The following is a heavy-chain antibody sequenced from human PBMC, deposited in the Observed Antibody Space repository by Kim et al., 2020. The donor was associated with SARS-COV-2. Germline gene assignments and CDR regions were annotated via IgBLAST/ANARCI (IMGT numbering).Heavy chain of an antibody. CDR3: ARVRSPIMITFGGVIVIPGWQPVVDWYFDL. Sequence: GGSLRLSCAASGFTFSSYWMHWVRQAPGKGLVWVSRINSDGSSTSYADSVKGRFTISRDNAKNTLYLQMNSLRAEDTAVYYCARVRSPIMITFGGVIVIPGWQPVVDWYFDLWGRGTLVTVSS. J-gene: IGHJ2*01. D-gene: IGHD3-16*02. CDR2: INSDGSST. CDR1: GFTFSSYW. V-gene: IGHV3-74*01.